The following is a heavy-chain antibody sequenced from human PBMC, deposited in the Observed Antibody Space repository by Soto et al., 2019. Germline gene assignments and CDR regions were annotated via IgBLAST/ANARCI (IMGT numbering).Heavy chain of an antibody. CDR3: ARDSAQYYGGNSLSLDH. Sequence: QVQLVQSGAAVKKPGSSVKVSCKASGGSFSTYGINWVRLAPGQGLEWMGGIIPKFGTTNYAQKFQSRVTITTDKSTNTAYRELNYQRTKDAAVYFWARDSAQYYGGNSLSLDHWGQGTLVTVSS. J-gene: IGHJ4*02. CDR2: IIPKFGTT. V-gene: IGHV1-69*05. D-gene: IGHD4-17*01. CDR1: GGSFSTYG.